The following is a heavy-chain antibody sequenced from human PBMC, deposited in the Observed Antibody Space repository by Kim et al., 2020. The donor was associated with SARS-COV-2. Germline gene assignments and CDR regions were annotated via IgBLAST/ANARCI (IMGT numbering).Heavy chain of an antibody. CDR2: IDGGSSST. J-gene: IGHJ4*02. CDR3: TKVPASGMYYFDF. D-gene: IGHD6-25*01. CDR1: GFAFGNYA. Sequence: GGSLRLSCAASGFAFGNYAMNWVRQAPGKGLEWVSLIDGGSSSTYYADSVKGRFTISRDNYKNTLYLQMSSLRAEDTAVYYCTKVPASGMYYFDFWGQG. V-gene: IGHV3-23*03.